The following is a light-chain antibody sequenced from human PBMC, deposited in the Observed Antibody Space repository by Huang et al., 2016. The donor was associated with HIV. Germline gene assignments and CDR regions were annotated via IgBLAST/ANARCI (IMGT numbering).Light chain of an antibody. CDR3: HQSYTFSS. CDR1: QDIGNY. Sequence: DIQMTQSPSFLSASVGDSVTITCRTTQDIGNYFNWYQKRAGKAPNLLIHGSSTVPRGVPSRFSGGGYGTEFTLTINGLQAEDFAIYYCHQSYTFSSFGKGTRLDIK. CDR2: GSS. J-gene: IGKJ5*01. V-gene: IGKV1-39*01.